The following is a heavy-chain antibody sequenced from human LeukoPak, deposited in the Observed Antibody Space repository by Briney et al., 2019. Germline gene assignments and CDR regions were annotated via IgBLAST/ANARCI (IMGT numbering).Heavy chain of an antibody. CDR3: ARRRYYYDSSGYSYSWFDP. Sequence: SQTLSLTCTVSGDSIRSGDYYWTWIRQHPGKGLEWIGYIYYSGSTYYNPSLKSRVTISVDTSKNQFSLKLSSVTAADTAVYYCARRRYYYDSSGYSYSWFDPWGQGTLVTVSS. D-gene: IGHD3-22*01. CDR2: IYYSGST. J-gene: IGHJ5*02. V-gene: IGHV4-30-4*08. CDR1: GDSIRSGDYY.